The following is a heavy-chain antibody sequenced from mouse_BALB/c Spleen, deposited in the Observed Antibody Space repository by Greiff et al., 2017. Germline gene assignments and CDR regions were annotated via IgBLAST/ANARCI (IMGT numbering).Heavy chain of an antibody. D-gene: IGHD1-1*01. Sequence: EVQLQQSGPELVKPGASVKMSCKASGYTFTDYYMDWVKQSHGESFEWIGRVNPYNGGTSYNQKFKGKATLTVDKSSSTAYMELNSLTSEDSAVYYCARGYYGSSYGYAMDYWGQGTSVTVSS. CDR1: GYTFTDYY. J-gene: IGHJ4*01. CDR2: VNPYNGGT. V-gene: IGHV1-19*01. CDR3: ARGYYGSSYGYAMDY.